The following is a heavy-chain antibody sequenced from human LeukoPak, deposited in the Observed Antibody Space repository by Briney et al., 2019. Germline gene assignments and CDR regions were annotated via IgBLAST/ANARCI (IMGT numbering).Heavy chain of an antibody. Sequence: GAYLQISCKGSEYRLISYGIGWVRQMPGPGLEGMGIIYPGDSDTRYSPFFQGHVTTAADKSISTAYMQWSSPKAADAAMYYCGSRSNSGYECFDDWGQGTLATVSS. CDR1: EYRLISYG. CDR2: IYPGDSDT. CDR3: GSRSNSGYECFDD. D-gene: IGHD5-12*01. J-gene: IGHJ4*02. V-gene: IGHV5-51*01.